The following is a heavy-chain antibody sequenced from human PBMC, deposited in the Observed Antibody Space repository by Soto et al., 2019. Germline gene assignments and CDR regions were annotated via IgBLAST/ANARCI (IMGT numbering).Heavy chain of an antibody. D-gene: IGHD3-10*01. CDR2: INAHNGNT. Sequence: QVQLVQSGPEVKKPGASVKVSCKASGYTFSSYGISWVRQAPGQGPEWMGWINAHNGNTNYAQKFQDRVTMTTETSTSTAYMEVRSLRFDDTAVYYCARKDGWFGTYGMDVWGQGTTVTVSS. CDR1: GYTFSSYG. V-gene: IGHV1-18*01. J-gene: IGHJ6*02. CDR3: ARKDGWFGTYGMDV.